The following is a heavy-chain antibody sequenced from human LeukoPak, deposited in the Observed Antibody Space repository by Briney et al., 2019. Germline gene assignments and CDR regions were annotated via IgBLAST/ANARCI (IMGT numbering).Heavy chain of an antibody. CDR2: ISAYNGNT. D-gene: IGHD5-12*01. J-gene: IGHJ5*02. CDR3: ARDGDSGYDLSWFDP. Sequence: ASVKVSCKASGGTFSSYAISWVRQAPGQGLEWMGCISAYNGNTNYAQKFQGRVTMNTDTSTSTAYMELRSLRSDDTAVYYCARDGDSGYDLSWFDPWGQGTLVTVSS. V-gene: IGHV1-18*01. CDR1: GGTFSSYA.